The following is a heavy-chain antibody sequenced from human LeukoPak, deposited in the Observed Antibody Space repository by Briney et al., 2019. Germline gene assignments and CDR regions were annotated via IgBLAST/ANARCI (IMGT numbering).Heavy chain of an antibody. CDR1: GYTFTSYY. CDR2: INPSGGST. D-gene: IGHD2-8*01. J-gene: IGHJ4*02. Sequence: GASVKVSCKASGYTFTSYYMHWVRQPPGQGLEWMGIINPSGGSTSYAQKFQGRVTMTRNMSTSTVYMELSSLRSEDTAVYYCARVYCTNGVCYYSDYWGQGTLVTVSS. V-gene: IGHV1-46*01. CDR3: ARVYCTNGVCYYSDY.